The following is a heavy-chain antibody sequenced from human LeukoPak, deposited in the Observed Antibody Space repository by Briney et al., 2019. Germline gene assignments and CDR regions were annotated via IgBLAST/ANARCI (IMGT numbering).Heavy chain of an antibody. J-gene: IGHJ4*02. V-gene: IGHV4-4*02. D-gene: IGHD2-2*01. CDR2: IYHSGST. CDR1: GGSISSSNW. Sequence: SETLSLTCAVSGGSISSSNWWSWVRQPPGKGLEWIGEIYHSGSTNYNPSLKSRVTISVDTSKNQFSLKLSSVTAADTAVYYCARVPGVTSFDYWGQGTLVTVSS. CDR3: ARVPGVTSFDY.